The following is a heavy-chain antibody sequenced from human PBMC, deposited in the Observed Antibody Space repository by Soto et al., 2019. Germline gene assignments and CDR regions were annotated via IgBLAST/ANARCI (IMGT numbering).Heavy chain of an antibody. CDR3: ARRYGFCFDY. V-gene: IGHV4-34*01. Sequence: PSETLSLTCAVYGGSFSGYYWSWIRQPPGKGLEWIGEINHSGSTNYNPSLKSRVTISVDTSKNQFSLKLSSVTAADTAVYYCARRYGFCFDYWGQGTLVTVSS. D-gene: IGHD5-18*01. CDR2: INHSGST. CDR1: GGSFSGYY. J-gene: IGHJ4*02.